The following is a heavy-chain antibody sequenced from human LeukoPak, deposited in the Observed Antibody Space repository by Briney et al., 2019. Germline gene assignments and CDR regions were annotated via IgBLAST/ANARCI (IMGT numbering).Heavy chain of an antibody. CDR3: AKDPLLDLGSSYYYGVTGWPFDI. CDR1: EFTFSNSA. D-gene: IGHD3-22*01. CDR2: ISGTGGST. J-gene: IGHJ3*02. V-gene: IGHV3-23*01. Sequence: GGSLRLSCVVSEFTFSNSAMTWVRQAPGKGLEWVSFISGTGGSTDYADSVKGRFTISRDDSKNTLYLQMNSLRAEDTAVYYCAKDPLLDLGSSYYYGVTGWPFDIWGQGTMVTVSS.